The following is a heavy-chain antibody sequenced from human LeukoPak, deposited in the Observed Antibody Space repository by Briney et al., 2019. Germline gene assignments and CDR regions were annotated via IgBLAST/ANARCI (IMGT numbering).Heavy chain of an antibody. Sequence: GGPLRLSCAASGFTFSSYSMNWVRQAPGKGLEWVSSISSSSSYIYYADSVKGRFTISRDNSKNTLYLQMNSLRAEDTAVYYCARDLVAGHDYWGQGTLVTVSS. D-gene: IGHD6-19*01. CDR1: GFTFSSYS. J-gene: IGHJ4*02. V-gene: IGHV3-21*01. CDR2: ISSSSSYI. CDR3: ARDLVAGHDY.